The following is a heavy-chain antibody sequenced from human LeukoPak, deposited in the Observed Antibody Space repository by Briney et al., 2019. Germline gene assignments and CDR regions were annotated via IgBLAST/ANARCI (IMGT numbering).Heavy chain of an antibody. D-gene: IGHD3-22*01. CDR1: GFTFSSYA. V-gene: IGHV3-23*01. CDR3: AKDQETSYYYDSSGPIDY. CDR2: ISGSGGST. J-gene: IGHJ4*02. Sequence: GGSLRLSCAASGFTFSSYAMSWVRQAPGKGLEWVSAISGSGGSTYCADSVKGRFTISRDNSKNTLYLQMNSLRAEDTAVYYCAKDQETSYYYDSSGPIDYWGQGTLVTVSS.